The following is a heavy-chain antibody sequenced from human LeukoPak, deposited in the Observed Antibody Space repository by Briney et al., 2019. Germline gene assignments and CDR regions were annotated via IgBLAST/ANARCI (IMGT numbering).Heavy chain of an antibody. CDR3: VRYITRIDYGGGDKYDAFDM. V-gene: IGHV3-7*01. CDR1: GFTFNKNW. D-gene: IGHD4/OR15-4a*01. CDR2: IKHDGSEA. Sequence: GGSLRLSCAAAGFTFNKNWMAWVRQAPGKGLEWVANIKHDGSEAYNLAFEKGGSTLSRATAKTSLFLQMNSLRADDTAVYYCVRYITRIDYGGGDKYDAFDMWGQGTMVTVSS. J-gene: IGHJ3*02.